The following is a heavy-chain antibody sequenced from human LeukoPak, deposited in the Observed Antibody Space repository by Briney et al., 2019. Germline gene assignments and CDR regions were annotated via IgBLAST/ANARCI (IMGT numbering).Heavy chain of an antibody. CDR1: GVSFSGYY. CDR2: INHSGST. Sequence: SETLSLTCAVYGVSFSGYYWSWIRQPPGKGLEWIGEINHSGSTNYNPSLKSRVTISVDTSKNQFSLKLSSVTAADTAVYYCAGGAGYYFDYWGQGTLVTVSS. J-gene: IGHJ4*02. V-gene: IGHV4-34*01. CDR3: AGGAGYYFDY. D-gene: IGHD2-21*01.